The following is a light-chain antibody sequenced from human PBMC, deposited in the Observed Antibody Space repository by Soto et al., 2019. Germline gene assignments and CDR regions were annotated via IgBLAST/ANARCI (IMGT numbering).Light chain of an antibody. CDR1: HDITSY. Sequence: IQMPQSPSSLSASVGDRVTITCQASHDITSYLYWYQHNPGKAPKLLIYDASILEAGDQSRFSGSGSGTEFTFTISSLQPADVATYYCKKCDYLPIFGPATTVDFK. J-gene: IGKJ3*01. CDR3: KKCDYLPI. CDR2: DAS. V-gene: IGKV1-33*01.